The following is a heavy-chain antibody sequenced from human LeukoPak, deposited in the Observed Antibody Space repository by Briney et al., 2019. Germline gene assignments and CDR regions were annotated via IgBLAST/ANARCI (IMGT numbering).Heavy chain of an antibody. CDR1: GFTFSSYG. D-gene: IGHD3-22*01. Sequence: PGGSLRLSCAASGFTFSSYGLHWVRQAPGKGLEYVSGISSKGGSTYYANSVMGRFTISRDNSKNTLHLQMGSLRGEDMAVYYCARSLQIYYYDTSGYPAYHYYAMDVWGQGTTVTVSS. CDR3: ARSLQIYYYDTSGYPAYHYYAMDV. CDR2: ISSKGGST. V-gene: IGHV3-64*01. J-gene: IGHJ6*02.